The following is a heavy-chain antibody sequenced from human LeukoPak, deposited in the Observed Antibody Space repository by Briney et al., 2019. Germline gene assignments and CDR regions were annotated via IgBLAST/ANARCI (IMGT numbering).Heavy chain of an antibody. Sequence: SETLSLTCTVSGGSISSSSYYWGWIRQPPGKGLEWIGSIYHSGSTYYNPSLKSRVTISVDTSKNQFSLKLSSVTAADTAVYYCARSGSFVDPWGQGTLVTVSS. CDR1: GGSISSSSYY. CDR2: IYHSGST. D-gene: IGHD2/OR15-2a*01. V-gene: IGHV4-39*07. J-gene: IGHJ5*02. CDR3: ARSGSFVDP.